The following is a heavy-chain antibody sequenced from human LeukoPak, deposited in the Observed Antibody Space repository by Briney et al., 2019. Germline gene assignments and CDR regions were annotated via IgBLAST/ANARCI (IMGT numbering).Heavy chain of an antibody. CDR1: GYTFTSYD. V-gene: IGHV1-8*03. D-gene: IGHD6-13*01. J-gene: IGHJ5*02. Sequence: ASVKVSCKASGYTFTSYDINWVRQATGQGLEWMGWVNPNSGNTGYAQKFQGRVTITRNTSISTAYMELSSLRSEDTAVYYCARDPPHTSSWYGWFTANWFDPWGQGTLVTVSS. CDR3: ARDPPHTSSWYGWFTANWFDP. CDR2: VNPNSGNT.